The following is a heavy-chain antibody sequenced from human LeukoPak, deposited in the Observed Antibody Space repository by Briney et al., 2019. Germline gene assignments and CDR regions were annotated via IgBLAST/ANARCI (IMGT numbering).Heavy chain of an antibody. CDR1: GFTFGSYS. Sequence: GGSLRLSCAASGFTFGSYSMNWVRQAPGKGLEWVSSISSSSSYIYYADSVKGRFTISRDNAKNSLYLQMNSLRAEDTAVYYCAGAVAGGYYYYGMDVWGQGTTVTVSS. V-gene: IGHV3-21*01. J-gene: IGHJ6*02. D-gene: IGHD6-19*01. CDR2: ISSSSSYI. CDR3: AGAVAGGYYYYGMDV.